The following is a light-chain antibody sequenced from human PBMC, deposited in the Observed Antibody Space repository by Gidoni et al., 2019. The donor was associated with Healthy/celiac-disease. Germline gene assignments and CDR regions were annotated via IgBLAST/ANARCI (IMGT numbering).Light chain of an antibody. CDR1: QSVSSN. CDR3: QQYNNWPRT. V-gene: IGKV3-15*01. J-gene: IGKJ4*01. CDR2: GAS. Sequence: IVLMQSPATLSVSPGERATLSCRASQSVSSNLAWYQQKPGQAPRLLIYGASTRATGIPARFSGSGSGTEFTLTISSLQSEDFAVYYCQQYNNWPRTFGGGTKVEIK.